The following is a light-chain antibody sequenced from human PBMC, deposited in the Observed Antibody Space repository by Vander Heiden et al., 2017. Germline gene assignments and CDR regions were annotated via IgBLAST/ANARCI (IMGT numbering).Light chain of an antibody. V-gene: IGLV3-21*02. CDR2: DDS. CDR3: QVWDNIGDPVV. J-gene: IGLJ2*01. CDR1: NIGSKS. Sequence: SYVLTQPTSVSVAPGQTARITCGGSNIGSKSVHWYQQKPGQAPVLVVYDDSDRPSGIPERFSGSNSGNTATLTISRVEAGDEADYHCQVWDNIGDPVVFGRGTKLTVL.